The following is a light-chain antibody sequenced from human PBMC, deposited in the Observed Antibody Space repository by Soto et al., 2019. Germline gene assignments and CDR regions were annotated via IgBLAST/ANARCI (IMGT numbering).Light chain of an antibody. V-gene: IGLV2-23*02. CDR2: EVS. J-gene: IGLJ1*01. CDR1: SSDVGSYNL. Sequence: QSVLTQPASVSGSPGQSITISCTGTSSDVGSYNLVSWYQQHPGKAPKLMIYEVSKRPSGVSNRFSGSKSGNTASLTISGLQAEDAADYYCCSYAGSSPYVFGTVTKVT. CDR3: CSYAGSSPYV.